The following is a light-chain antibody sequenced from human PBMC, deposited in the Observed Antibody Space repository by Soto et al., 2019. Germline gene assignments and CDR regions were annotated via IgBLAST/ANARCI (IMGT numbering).Light chain of an antibody. CDR2: GAS. J-gene: IGKJ4*01. V-gene: IGKV1-27*01. CDR1: QDISNY. Sequence: DIQMTQSPSSLSASVGDRVTITCRASQDISNYLTWYQQKPGKVPKLLIYGASTLQPGVPSRFSGGGSGTDFTLTISSLQPEDVATYYCQRYNAAPLTFGGGTKVDIK. CDR3: QRYNAAPLT.